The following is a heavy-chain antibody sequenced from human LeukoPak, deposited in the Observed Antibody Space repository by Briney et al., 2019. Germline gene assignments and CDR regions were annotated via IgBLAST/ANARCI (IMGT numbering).Heavy chain of an antibody. D-gene: IGHD3-10*01. V-gene: IGHV6-1*01. Sequence: SQTLSLTCTISGDSVSSGSASWTWIRQSPSGGFEWLGRTYYRSKWYNDYAVSVKSRIMLKPDASKNQFSLQLNSVTPEDTALYFCARETMAGFVDFWGQGTTVTVSS. CDR2: TYYRSKWYN. J-gene: IGHJ4*02. CDR1: GDSVSSGSAS. CDR3: ARETMAGFVDF.